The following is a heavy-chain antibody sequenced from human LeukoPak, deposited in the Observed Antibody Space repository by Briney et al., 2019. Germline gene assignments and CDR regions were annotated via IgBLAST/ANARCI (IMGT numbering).Heavy chain of an antibody. CDR3: AREIGSGNYSGAYTFDY. D-gene: IGHD1-26*01. J-gene: IGHJ4*02. CDR1: GGXISSGGYY. Sequence: PSETLSLTCTVSGGXISSGGYYWSWIRQHPGKGLEWIGYIYYSGSTYYNPSLKSRVTISVDTSKNQFSLKLSSVTAADTAVYYCAREIGSGNYSGAYTFDYWGQGTLVTVSS. V-gene: IGHV4-31*03. CDR2: IYYSGST.